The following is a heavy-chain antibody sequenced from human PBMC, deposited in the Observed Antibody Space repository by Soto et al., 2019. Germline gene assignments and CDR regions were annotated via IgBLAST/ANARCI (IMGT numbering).Heavy chain of an antibody. CDR3: ARSNGYNFNWLDS. V-gene: IGHV1-8*01. CDR2: MNPNSGNT. D-gene: IGHD1-20*01. CDR1: GYTFASYD. J-gene: IGHJ5*01. Sequence: QVQLEQSGAEVKTPGASVKVSCKASGYTFASYDINWVRQAPGQGLEWMAWMNPNSGNTNYAQKFQGRLTMTRDTALSKAHMELSGLRNEDTAVYYCARSNGYNFNWLDSWGQGTLVIVSA.